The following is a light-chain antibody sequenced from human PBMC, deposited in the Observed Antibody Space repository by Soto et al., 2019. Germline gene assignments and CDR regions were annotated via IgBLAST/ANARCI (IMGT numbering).Light chain of an antibody. J-gene: IGKJ1*01. CDR1: QSTSTW. CDR3: QQYITYPYA. Sequence: DIQMTQSPSTVSASVGDRVTITCRASQSTSTWLAWYQQRPGKTPKLLISEASKLESGVPSRFSGSGSGTEFTLTLSSLQPDDFATYYCQQYITYPYAFGQGTKVEIK. CDR2: EAS. V-gene: IGKV1-5*03.